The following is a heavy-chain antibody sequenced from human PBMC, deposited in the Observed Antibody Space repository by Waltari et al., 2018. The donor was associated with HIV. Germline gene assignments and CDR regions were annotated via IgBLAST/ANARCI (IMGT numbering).Heavy chain of an antibody. CDR2: SYSGGST. J-gene: IGHJ4*02. V-gene: IGHV3-53*01. CDR3: ARGFGCGGDCYYFDY. CDR1: GFSVSSNY. D-gene: IGHD2-21*02. Sequence: EVQLVESGGGLIQPGGSLRLSCAASGFSVSSNYMSWVRQAPGKGGEVVSVSYSGGSTYYDDSVKGRFTISRDNTKNTLYLQMNCLRAEDTAVYYCARGFGCGGDCYYFDYWGQGTLVTVSS.